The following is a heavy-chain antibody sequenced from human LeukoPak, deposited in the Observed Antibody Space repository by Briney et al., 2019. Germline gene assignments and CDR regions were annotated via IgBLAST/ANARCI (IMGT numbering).Heavy chain of an antibody. J-gene: IGHJ6*03. CDR3: ARAAWVDYSYYHMDV. CDR1: GYTFTNYD. Sequence: GGSMKVSCKASGYTFTNYDINWVRQATGQGLEWMGWMNPNSGNTGYAQKFQGRVTITRNTSISTAYMELSSLRSEDTAVYYCARAAWVDYSYYHMDVWGKGTTVTVSS. D-gene: IGHD2-15*01. V-gene: IGHV1-8*03. CDR2: MNPNSGNT.